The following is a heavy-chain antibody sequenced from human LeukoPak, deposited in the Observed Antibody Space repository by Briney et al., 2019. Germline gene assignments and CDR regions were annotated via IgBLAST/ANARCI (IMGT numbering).Heavy chain of an antibody. Sequence: ASVKVSCKASGYTFTGYYMRWVRQAPGQGLEWMGWINPNSGGTNYAQRFQGRVTMTRDTSISTAYMELSRLRSDDTAVYYCARSRGRDAFDIWGQGTMVTVSS. CDR1: GYTFTGYY. V-gene: IGHV1-2*02. J-gene: IGHJ3*02. D-gene: IGHD1-1*01. CDR2: INPNSGGT. CDR3: ARSRGRDAFDI.